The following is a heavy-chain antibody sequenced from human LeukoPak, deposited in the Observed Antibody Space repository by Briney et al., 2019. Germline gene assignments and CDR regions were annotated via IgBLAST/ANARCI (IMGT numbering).Heavy chain of an antibody. CDR2: INHSGST. CDR1: GGSISSSSYY. J-gene: IGHJ6*03. Sequence: PSETLSLTCTVSGGSISSSSYYWGWIRQPPGKGLEWIGEINHSGSTNYNPSLKSRVTISVDTSKNQFSLKLSSVTAADTAVYYCARKRPHYYYMDVWGKGTTVTISS. V-gene: IGHV4-39*07. CDR3: ARKRPHYYYMDV. D-gene: IGHD6-6*01.